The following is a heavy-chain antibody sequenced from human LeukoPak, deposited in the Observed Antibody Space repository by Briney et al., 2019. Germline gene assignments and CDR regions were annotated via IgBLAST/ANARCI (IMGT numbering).Heavy chain of an antibody. CDR1: GGSISSGGYS. Sequence: NPSQTLSLTCAVSGGSISSGGYSWSWIRQPPGKGLEWIGYIYHSGSTYYNPSLKSRVTISVDRSKNQFSLELSSVTAADTAVYYCARVAYGYLDYWGQGTLVTVSS. CDR2: IYHSGST. J-gene: IGHJ4*02. CDR3: ARVAYGYLDY. D-gene: IGHD3-10*01. V-gene: IGHV4-30-2*01.